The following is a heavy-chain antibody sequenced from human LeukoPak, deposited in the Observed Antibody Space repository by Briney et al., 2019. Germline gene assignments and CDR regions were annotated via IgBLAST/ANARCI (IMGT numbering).Heavy chain of an antibody. V-gene: IGHV3-48*04. CDR3: ARKENILTGYYDH. J-gene: IGHJ5*02. D-gene: IGHD3-9*01. Sequence: GGSLRLSCAASGFTLSSYSMNWVRQAPGKGLEWVSYISSSSGTIYYADSVKGRFTISRDNAWNSLYLQMNSLRAEDTAVYYCARKENILTGYYDHWGQGTLVTVSS. CDR2: ISSSSGTI. CDR1: GFTLSSYS.